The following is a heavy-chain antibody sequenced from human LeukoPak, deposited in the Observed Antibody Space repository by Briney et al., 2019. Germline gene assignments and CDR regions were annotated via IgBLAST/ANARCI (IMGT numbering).Heavy chain of an antibody. Sequence: SGGTLRLSCAASGFTFSTYGMSWVRQAPGKGLEWVSAISGSSDATFYADSVKGRFTVSRDNSKNTLYLQMNSLRAEDTAVYFCAKDMVRGYYFDCWGQGTLVTVSS. J-gene: IGHJ4*02. CDR1: GFTFSTYG. D-gene: IGHD3-10*01. CDR2: ISGSSDAT. V-gene: IGHV3-23*01. CDR3: AKDMVRGYYFDC.